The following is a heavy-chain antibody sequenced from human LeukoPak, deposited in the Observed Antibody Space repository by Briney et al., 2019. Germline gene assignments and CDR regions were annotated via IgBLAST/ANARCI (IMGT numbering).Heavy chain of an antibody. Sequence: GGSLRLSCAASGFTFSDYYMSWIRPAPGKGLEWVSYISSSGSTIYYADSVKGRFTTSRDDAKNSLYLQMNSLRAEDTAVYYCARILWFGELYDYWGQGTLVTVSS. J-gene: IGHJ4*02. CDR1: GFTFSDYY. D-gene: IGHD3-10*01. V-gene: IGHV3-11*01. CDR3: ARILWFGELYDY. CDR2: ISSSGSTI.